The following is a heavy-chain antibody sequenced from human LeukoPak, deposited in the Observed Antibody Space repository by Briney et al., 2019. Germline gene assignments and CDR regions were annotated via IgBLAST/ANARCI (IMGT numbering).Heavy chain of an antibody. Sequence: GGSLRLSCAASGFTFSSYAMNWVRQAPGKGLEWVAYINGGGRTIFYGDSVKGRFTISRDNAKNSLYLQMNSLRAEDTAVYYCAREPVEGVNDAFDVWGQGTMVTVSS. D-gene: IGHD3-16*01. V-gene: IGHV3-48*04. J-gene: IGHJ3*01. CDR3: AREPVEGVNDAFDV. CDR2: INGGGRTI. CDR1: GFTFSSYA.